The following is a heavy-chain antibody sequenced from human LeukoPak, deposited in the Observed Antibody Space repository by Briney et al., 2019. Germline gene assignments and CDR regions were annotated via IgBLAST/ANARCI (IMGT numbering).Heavy chain of an antibody. V-gene: IGHV4-31*03. D-gene: IGHD1-26*01. J-gene: IGHJ4*02. CDR3: ARESIVGATFGDY. Sequence: SDTLSLPRTVSGGSISSGGYYWSWIRQHPGKALEWLGYIYYSGSNYYNPSLKSRVTISLDTSKNQFPLKLSSVTAAETAVYFCARESIVGATFGDYWGQGTLVTVSS. CDR2: IYYSGSN. CDR1: GGSISSGGYY.